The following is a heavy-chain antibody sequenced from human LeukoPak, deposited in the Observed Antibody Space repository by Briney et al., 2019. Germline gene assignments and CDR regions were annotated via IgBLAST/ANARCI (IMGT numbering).Heavy chain of an antibody. V-gene: IGHV4-59*08. D-gene: IGHD6-19*01. CDR2: IYYTGRN. J-gene: IGHJ4*02. CDR3: ERRDPGWNYFDY. CDR1: GGSINSHY. Sequence: SEALSLTCAVSGGSINSHYWSWIRQPPGKGLEWIGDIYYTGRNNYNPSLKSRVTISLDTSKNHLSLNLTSVLAADTAIYYCERRDPGWNYFDYWGQGILVTVSS.